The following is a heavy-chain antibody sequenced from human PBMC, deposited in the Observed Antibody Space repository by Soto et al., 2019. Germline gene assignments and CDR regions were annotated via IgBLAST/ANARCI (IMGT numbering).Heavy chain of an antibody. D-gene: IGHD3-22*01. CDR2: ISTYNGDT. CDR1: GYTFTDNS. J-gene: IGHJ4*02. V-gene: IGHV1-18*01. Sequence: QVQLVQSAGELRKPGASVKVSCKASGYTFTDNSITWVRQAPGQGLEWMGWISTYNGDTKFAQKFQGRVTLTTDTSTSTAYMELTRLRSDEPAVYFCARGGGYAVDFWGQGTLVTVSS. CDR3: ARGGGYAVDF.